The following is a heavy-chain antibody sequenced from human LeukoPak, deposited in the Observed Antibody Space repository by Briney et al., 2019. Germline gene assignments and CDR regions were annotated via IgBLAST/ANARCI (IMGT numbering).Heavy chain of an antibody. CDR3: AKSRVQQLPGGFDY. Sequence: GGSLRLSCAASGFTVSTSYMSWVRQAPGKGLEWVSVLYSGGNTYYADSVKGRFTISRDNSKNTLYLQMNSLTTEDTSIYYCAKSRVQQLPGGFDYWGQGTLVTVSS. D-gene: IGHD6-13*01. CDR2: LYSGGNT. CDR1: GFTVSTSY. J-gene: IGHJ4*02. V-gene: IGHV3-66*01.